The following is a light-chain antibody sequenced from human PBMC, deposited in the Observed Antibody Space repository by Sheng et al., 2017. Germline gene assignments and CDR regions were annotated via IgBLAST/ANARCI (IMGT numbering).Light chain of an antibody. CDR3: CSYVGNSLVT. J-gene: IGLJ2*01. CDR1: ISDVGTSNL. CDR2: EGN. Sequence: QSALTQPASVSGSPGQSITISCTGSISDVGTSNLLSWYQQQPGKAPKLMIYEGNKRPSGISDRFSGSSSGNTASLTISGLQAEDEADYYCCSYVGNSLVTFGGGTRPDRP. V-gene: IGLV2-23*01.